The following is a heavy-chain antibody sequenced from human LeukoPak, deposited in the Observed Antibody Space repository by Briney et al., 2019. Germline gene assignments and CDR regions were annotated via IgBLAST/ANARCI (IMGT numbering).Heavy chain of an antibody. D-gene: IGHD6-6*01. Sequence: PGGSLRLSCAASGFTFSSYGMHWVRQAPGKGREWVAFIRYDGSNKYYADSVKGRFTISRDNSKNTLYLQMNSLRAEDTAVYYCAKDGRPIAARSHFDYWGQGTLVTVSS. CDR1: GFTFSSYG. CDR2: IRYDGSNK. J-gene: IGHJ4*02. CDR3: AKDGRPIAARSHFDY. V-gene: IGHV3-30*02.